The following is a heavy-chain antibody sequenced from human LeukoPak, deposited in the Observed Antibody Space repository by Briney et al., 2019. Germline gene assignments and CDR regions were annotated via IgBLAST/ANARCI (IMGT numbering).Heavy chain of an antibody. V-gene: IGHV4-59*01. Sequence: SETPSLTCIVSGGSIGSYYWSWIRQPPGKGLEWIGYIYYSGSTNYNPSLKSRVTISVDTSKNQFSLKLISVTSADTAVYYCARSYSSGFFDYWGQGTPVTVSS. J-gene: IGHJ4*02. CDR2: IYYSGST. D-gene: IGHD6-25*01. CDR1: GGSIGSYY. CDR3: ARSYSSGFFDY.